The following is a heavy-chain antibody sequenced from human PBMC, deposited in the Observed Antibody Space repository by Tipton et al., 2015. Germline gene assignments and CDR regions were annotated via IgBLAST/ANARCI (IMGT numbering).Heavy chain of an antibody. Sequence: TLSLTCTVSSDSINKYYWSWIRQPPGKGLEWFGSVHYSGSTYYNPSLKSRVTISVDTSKNQFSLTLNSVTAADTAVYYCARDLEHGMDVWGQGTTVTVSS. J-gene: IGHJ6*02. CDR2: VHYSGST. CDR3: ARDLEHGMDV. CDR1: SDSINKYY. D-gene: IGHD5-24*01. V-gene: IGHV4-39*07.